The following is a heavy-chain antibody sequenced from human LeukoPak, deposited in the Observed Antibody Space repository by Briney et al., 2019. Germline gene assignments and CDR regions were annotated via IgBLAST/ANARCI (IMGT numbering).Heavy chain of an antibody. V-gene: IGHV3-7*01. J-gene: IGHJ4*02. D-gene: IGHD2-15*01. CDR3: ARGSGPFDY. CDR2: IKQDGSEK. CDR1: GFTFRSSW. Sequence: GGSLRLSCAASGFTFRSSWMSWVRQAPGKGLEWVANIKQDGSEKYYVDSVKGRFTISRDNAKNSLYLQMNSLRAEDTAVYYCARGSGPFDYWGQGTLVTVSS.